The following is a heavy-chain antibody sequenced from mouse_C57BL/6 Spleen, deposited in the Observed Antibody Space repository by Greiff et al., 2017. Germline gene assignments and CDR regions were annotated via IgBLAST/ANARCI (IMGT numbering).Heavy chain of an antibody. CDR3: ARWEFITTVGYAMDY. CDR2: IYPGDGDT. J-gene: IGHJ4*01. V-gene: IGHV1-80*01. D-gene: IGHD1-1*01. Sequence: QVQLQQSGAELVKPGASVKISCKASGYAFSSYWMNWVKQRPGKGLEWIGQIYPGDGDTNYNGKFKGKATLTADKSSSTAYMQLSSLTSEDSGVYFCARWEFITTVGYAMDYWGQGTSVTVSS. CDR1: GYAFSSYW.